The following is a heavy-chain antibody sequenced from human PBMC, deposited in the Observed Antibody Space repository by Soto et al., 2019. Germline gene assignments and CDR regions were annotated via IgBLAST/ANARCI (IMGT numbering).Heavy chain of an antibody. V-gene: IGHV4-39*01. J-gene: IGHJ4*02. D-gene: IGHD3-10*01. Sequence: QLQLQESGPGLVKPSETLSLTCTVSGGSISSSSYYWGWIRQPPGKGLEWIGSIYYSGSTYYNPSLKSRVTISVDTSKNQFSLKLSSVTAADTAVYYCARLVRFGELFRYYFDYWGQGTLVIVSS. CDR1: GGSISSSSYY. CDR3: ARLVRFGELFRYYFDY. CDR2: IYYSGST.